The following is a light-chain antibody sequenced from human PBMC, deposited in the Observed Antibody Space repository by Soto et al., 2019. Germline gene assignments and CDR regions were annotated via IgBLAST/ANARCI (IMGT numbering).Light chain of an antibody. CDR1: QSVSSGN. Sequence: EIVLTQSPGTLSLSPGERATLSCRASQSVSSGNLAWYQQKPGQAPRLLIYAASSRATDIPDRFSGSGSGTDFTLTISRLEPEDFAGYYCQQYGSSPPYTFGQGTKLEIK. J-gene: IGKJ2*01. CDR3: QQYGSSPPYT. V-gene: IGKV3-20*01. CDR2: AAS.